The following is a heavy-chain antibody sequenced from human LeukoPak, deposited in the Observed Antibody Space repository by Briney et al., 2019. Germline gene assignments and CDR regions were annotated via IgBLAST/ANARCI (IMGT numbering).Heavy chain of an antibody. CDR2: IYYSGST. CDR3: ARTYYGVGWFDP. CDR1: GGSISSYY. D-gene: IGHD4-17*01. J-gene: IGHJ5*02. V-gene: IGHV4-59*01. Sequence: SETLSLTCTVSGGSISSYYWSWIRQPPGKGLEWIGYIYYSGSTNYNPSLKSRVTISVDTSKNQFSLKLSSVTAADTAVYYCARTYYGVGWFDPWGQGTLVTVSS.